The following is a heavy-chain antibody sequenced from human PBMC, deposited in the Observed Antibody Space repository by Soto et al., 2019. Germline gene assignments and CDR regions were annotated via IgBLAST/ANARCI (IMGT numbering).Heavy chain of an antibody. CDR3: AKVQLTGYLSYAPDL. J-gene: IGHJ3*01. CDR1: GFTFNNYA. D-gene: IGHD5-18*01. V-gene: IGHV3-23*01. CDR2: ISPNGDST. Sequence: VGSLRLCCAVSGFTFNNYAMNWVRQDTGRGLEWVSIISPNGDSTYYADSVKGRFTISRDNSQNTVFLQMNSLRAEDTAIYFFAKVQLTGYLSYAPDLWGKGTLVTVSS.